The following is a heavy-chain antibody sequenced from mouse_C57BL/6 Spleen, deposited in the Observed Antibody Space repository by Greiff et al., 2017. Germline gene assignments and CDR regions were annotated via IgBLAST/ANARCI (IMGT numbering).Heavy chain of an antibody. CDR3: ARGAAQDAMDY. CDR1: GYTFTSYW. Sequence: QVQLQQPGAELVKPGASVKLSCKASGYTFTSYWMQWVKQRPGQGLEWIGEIDPSDSYTNYNQKFKGKATLTVDTSSSTAYMQLSSLTSEDSAVYYCARGAAQDAMDYWGQGTSVTVSS. V-gene: IGHV1-50*01. J-gene: IGHJ4*01. D-gene: IGHD3-2*02. CDR2: IDPSDSYT.